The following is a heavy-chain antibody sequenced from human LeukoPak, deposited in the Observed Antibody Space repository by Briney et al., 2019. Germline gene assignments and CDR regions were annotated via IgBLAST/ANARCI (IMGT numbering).Heavy chain of an antibody. CDR1: GGSISSYY. CDR2: IYYSGST. D-gene: IGHD3-22*01. CDR3: ASATGYYDSSGYTTRFDY. Sequence: PSETLSLTCTVSGGSISSYYWSWIRQPPGKGLEWIWYIYYSGSTNYNPSLKSRVTISVDTSKNQFYLKMSSVTAADTAVYYCASATGYYDSSGYTTRFDYWGQGTLVTVSS. V-gene: IGHV4-59*01. J-gene: IGHJ4*02.